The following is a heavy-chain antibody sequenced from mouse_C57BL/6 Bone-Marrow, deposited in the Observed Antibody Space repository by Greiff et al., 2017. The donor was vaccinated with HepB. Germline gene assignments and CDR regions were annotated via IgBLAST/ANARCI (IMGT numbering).Heavy chain of an antibody. CDR1: GYTFTSYW. V-gene: IGHV1-69*01. Sequence: QVQLQQPGAELVMPGASVKLSCKASGYTFTSYWMHWVKQRPGQGLEWIGEINPSDSYTNYNQKFKGKSTLTVDKSSSTAYMQLSSLTSEDSAVYYCASYGYDVDYAMDYWGQGTSVTVSS. CDR2: INPSDSYT. CDR3: ASYGYDVDYAMDY. J-gene: IGHJ4*01. D-gene: IGHD2-2*01.